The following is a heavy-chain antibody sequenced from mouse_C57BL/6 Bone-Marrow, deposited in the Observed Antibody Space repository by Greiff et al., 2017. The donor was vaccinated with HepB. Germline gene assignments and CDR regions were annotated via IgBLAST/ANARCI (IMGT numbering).Heavy chain of an antibody. V-gene: IGHV1-50*01. CDR1: GYTFTSYW. J-gene: IGHJ3*01. Sequence: QVQLQQPGAELVKPGASVKLSCKASGYTFTSYWMQWVKQRPGQGLEWFGEIDPSDSYTNYNQKFKGKATLTVDTSSSTAYMQLSSLTSEDSAVYYCASPVAYWGQGTLVTVSA. CDR3: ASPVAY. CDR2: IDPSDSYT.